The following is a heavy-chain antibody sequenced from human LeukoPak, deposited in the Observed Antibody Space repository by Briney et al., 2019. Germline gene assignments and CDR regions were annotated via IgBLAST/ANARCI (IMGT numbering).Heavy chain of an antibody. CDR1: GFTFSSYV. D-gene: IGHD5-18*01. CDR3: TKGTIWLPFDY. Sequence: GGSLRLSCAASGFTFSSYVMSWVRQAPGKGLEWVSAISGSGGSTYYADSVKGRFTISRDNSKNTLYLQMNSLRAEDTAVYYCTKGTIWLPFDYWGQGTLVTVSS. CDR2: ISGSGGST. V-gene: IGHV3-23*01. J-gene: IGHJ4*02.